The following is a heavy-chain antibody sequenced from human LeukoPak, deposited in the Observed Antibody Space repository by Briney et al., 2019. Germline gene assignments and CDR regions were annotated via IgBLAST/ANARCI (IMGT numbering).Heavy chain of an antibody. CDR1: GYTFTSYG. J-gene: IGHJ4*02. D-gene: IGHD3-16*02. V-gene: IGHV1-18*01. Sequence: ASVKVSCKASGYTFTSYGISWARQAPGQGLEWMGWISAYNGNTNYAQKLQGRVTMTTDTSTSTAYMELRSLRSDDTAVYYCARDIGGLGELSLGYWGQGTLVTVSS. CDR2: ISAYNGNT. CDR3: ARDIGGLGELSLGY.